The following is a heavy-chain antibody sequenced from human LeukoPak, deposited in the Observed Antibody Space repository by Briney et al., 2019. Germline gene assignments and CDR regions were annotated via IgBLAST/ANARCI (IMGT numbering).Heavy chain of an antibody. CDR1: GFTFRDSA. J-gene: IGHJ4*02. CDR2: ISFSGDNT. CDR3: ARDRLQKYCSSTSCYFGY. D-gene: IGHD2-2*01. V-gene: IGHV3-23*01. Sequence: GGSLRLSCAASGFTFRDSAMTWVRQAPGKGLEWVSLISFSGDNTYYRDSVKGRFTVSRDNSKNTLYLQMNSLRAEDTAVYYCARDRLQKYCSSTSCYFGYWGQGTLVTVSS.